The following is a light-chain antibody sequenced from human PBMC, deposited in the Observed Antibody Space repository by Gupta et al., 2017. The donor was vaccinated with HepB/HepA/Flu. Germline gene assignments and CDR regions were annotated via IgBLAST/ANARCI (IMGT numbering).Light chain of an antibody. CDR1: SSNIGSNT. V-gene: IGLV1-44*01. J-gene: IGLJ3*02. CDR2: SNN. CDR3: AAWDDSLNGWV. Sequence: QSVLTQPPSASVPPGQRVSISCSGSSSNIGSNTVNWYQQPPGAAPKLLIYSNNQRPSGVPDRFSGSKSGTSASLAISGLQSEDEADYYCAAWDDSLNGWVFGGGTKLTVL.